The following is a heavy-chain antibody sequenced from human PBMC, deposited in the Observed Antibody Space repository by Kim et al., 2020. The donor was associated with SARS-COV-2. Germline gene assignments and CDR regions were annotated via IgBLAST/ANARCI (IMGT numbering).Heavy chain of an antibody. D-gene: IGHD1-1*01. CDR3: ARAELERLGRASDI. CDR2: IYYSGST. CDR1: GGSISSGGYY. J-gene: IGHJ3*02. Sequence: SETLSLTCTVSGGSISSGGYYWSWIRQHPGKGLEWIGYIYYSGSTYYNPSLKSRVTISVDTSKNQFSLKLSSVTAADTAVYYCARAELERLGRASDIWGQGTMVTVSS. V-gene: IGHV4-31*03.